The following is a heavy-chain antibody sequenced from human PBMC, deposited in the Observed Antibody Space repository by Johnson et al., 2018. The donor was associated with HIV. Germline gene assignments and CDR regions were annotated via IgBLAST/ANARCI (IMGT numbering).Heavy chain of an antibody. CDR1: GFTFRNYA. D-gene: IGHD2-21*02. V-gene: IGHV3-30*02. CDR3: ARDRSKLLYPFDAFDI. J-gene: IGHJ3*02. CDR2: IRSAGSNT. Sequence: QVQLVESGGGVVQPGGSLRLSCAASGFTFRNYAMHWVRQAPGKGLEWVAFIRSAGSNTYYVDSVKGRFTISRDNAKNSLYLQMNSLRAEDTAVFYCARDRSKLLYPFDAFDIWGQGTMVTVSS.